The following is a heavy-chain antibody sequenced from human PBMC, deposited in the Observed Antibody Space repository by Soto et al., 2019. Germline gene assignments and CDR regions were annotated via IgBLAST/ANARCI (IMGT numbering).Heavy chain of an antibody. V-gene: IGHV4-30-2*01. Sequence: QLQLQESGSGLVKPSQTLSLTCAVSGSSISSDDSSWSWIRQPPGKGLEWIGYMSHSGTPYYNPSLKSRVTISVDRSNNHFSLKLRSVTAADTAVYYCARYEGTGGSWSYNWFDPWGQGTLVTVSS. J-gene: IGHJ5*02. CDR1: GSSISSDDSS. CDR3: ARYEGTGGSWSYNWFDP. CDR2: MSHSGTP. D-gene: IGHD2-15*01.